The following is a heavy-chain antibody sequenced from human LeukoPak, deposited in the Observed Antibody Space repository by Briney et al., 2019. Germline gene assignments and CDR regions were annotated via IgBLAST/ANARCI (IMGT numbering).Heavy chain of an antibody. Sequence: ASVKVSCKASGYTFTGYYMHWVRQAPGQGLEWMGWINPNSGGTNYAQKFQGRVTMTRDTSISTAYMELSRLGSDDTAVYYCARDSRGLRLGELSFWYWGQGTLVTVSS. J-gene: IGHJ4*02. CDR3: ARDSRGLRLGELSFWY. CDR2: INPNSGGT. D-gene: IGHD3-16*02. V-gene: IGHV1-2*02. CDR1: GYTFTGYY.